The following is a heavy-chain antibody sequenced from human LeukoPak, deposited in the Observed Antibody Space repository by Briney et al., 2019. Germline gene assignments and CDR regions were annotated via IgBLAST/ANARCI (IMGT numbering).Heavy chain of an antibody. CDR3: ADPPNAGY. D-gene: IGHD4/OR15-4a*01. Sequence: GGSLRLSCAASGFTLSSEAMSWVRQAPGKGLEWVSSIGGSDGRTYYAESVQGRFTISRDNSKKTLFLQMNSLRVEDTAVYFCADPPNAGYWGRGALVTVSS. CDR2: IGGSDGRT. J-gene: IGHJ4*02. CDR1: GFTLSSEA. V-gene: IGHV3-23*01.